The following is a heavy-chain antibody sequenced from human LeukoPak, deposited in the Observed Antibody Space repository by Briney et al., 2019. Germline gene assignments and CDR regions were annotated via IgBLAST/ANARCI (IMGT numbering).Heavy chain of an antibody. J-gene: IGHJ6*02. CDR2: ISGDAAKT. V-gene: IGHV3-23*01. CDR1: GFTFYSYA. Sequence: GGSLRLSCAASGFTFYSYAMSWVRQAPGKGLEWVSGISGDAAKTYYADSVKGRFTISSDNSKNTVFLQMNSLRADDTALYYCARKVSTGTHYYFYGMDVWGQGTTVTVSS. CDR3: ARKVSTGTHYYFYGMDV. D-gene: IGHD1-7*01.